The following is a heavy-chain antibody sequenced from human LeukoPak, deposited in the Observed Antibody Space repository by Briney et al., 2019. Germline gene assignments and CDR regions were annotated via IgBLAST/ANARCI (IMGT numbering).Heavy chain of an antibody. Sequence: GGSLRLSCAASGFTFSSYAMVWVRQAPGKGLEWVSAIRGSGANTYYAESVAGRFTIFRDNSKNTLYLEMNSLRGEDTAVYFCGKDPNGDYLGAFDFWGQGTMVTVSS. D-gene: IGHD2-21*01. CDR3: GKDPNGDYLGAFDF. CDR2: IRGSGANT. V-gene: IGHV3-23*01. J-gene: IGHJ3*01. CDR1: GFTFSSYA.